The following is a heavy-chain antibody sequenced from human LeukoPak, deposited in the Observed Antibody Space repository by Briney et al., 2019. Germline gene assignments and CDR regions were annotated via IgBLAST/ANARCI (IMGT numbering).Heavy chain of an antibody. Sequence: GGSLRLSCAASGFTFSSYAMNWVRQAPGKGLEWVSTITGTGGSTYYAGSVKGRFTISRDNSKNTLYLQMNSLRAEDTAVYYCARDRGSSSRLLNYFDYWGQGTLVTVSS. D-gene: IGHD6-13*01. J-gene: IGHJ4*02. CDR3: ARDRGSSSRLLNYFDY. CDR1: GFTFSSYA. CDR2: ITGTGGST. V-gene: IGHV3-23*01.